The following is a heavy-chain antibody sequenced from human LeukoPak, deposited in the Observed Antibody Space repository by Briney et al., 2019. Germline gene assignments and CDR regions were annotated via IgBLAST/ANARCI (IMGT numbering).Heavy chain of an antibody. J-gene: IGHJ3*02. CDR2: ISTSGTTI. V-gene: IGHV3-48*03. CDR1: GFTFSSYE. CDR3: ARLHDSTGYPAFDI. D-gene: IGHD3-22*01. Sequence: GGSLRLSCAASGFTFSSYEMNWVRQAPGKGLEWVSYISTSGTTIYYADSVKGRFTISRDNAKNSLYLQMNSLSADDTAVYYCARLHDSTGYPAFDIWGRGTMLTVSS.